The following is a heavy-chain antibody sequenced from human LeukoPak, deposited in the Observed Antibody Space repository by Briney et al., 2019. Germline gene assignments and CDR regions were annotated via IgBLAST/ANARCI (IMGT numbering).Heavy chain of an antibody. D-gene: IGHD3-10*01. CDR3: AREGWPRGIDCYGMDV. V-gene: IGHV3-11*01. Sequence: PGGSLRLSCAASGFTFSDYYMSWIRQAPGKGLEWVSYITSSGTIIYYADSVKGRFTISRDNAKNSLYLQMNSLRAEDTAVYYCAREGWPRGIDCYGMDVWGQGTTVTVSS. J-gene: IGHJ6*02. CDR2: ITSSGTII. CDR1: GFTFSDYY.